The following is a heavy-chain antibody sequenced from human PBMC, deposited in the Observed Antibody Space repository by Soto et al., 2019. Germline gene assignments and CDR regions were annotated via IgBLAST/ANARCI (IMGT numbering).Heavy chain of an antibody. CDR2: INQSGST. V-gene: IGHV4-34*01. CDR3: ARLGYHGLGH. J-gene: IGHJ4*02. Sequence: QVQLQQWGAGLLKPSETLSLTCAVYGGSFSGYYWSWIRQPPGKGLEWIGEINQSGSTNYNPSLKSRVTISVDTSKNQFSLKLSSVTAADTAVYDCARLGYHGLGHWGQGTLVTVSS. D-gene: IGHD2-2*01. CDR1: GGSFSGYY.